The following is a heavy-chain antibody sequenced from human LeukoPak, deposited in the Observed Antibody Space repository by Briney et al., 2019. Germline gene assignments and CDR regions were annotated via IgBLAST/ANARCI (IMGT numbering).Heavy chain of an antibody. V-gene: IGHV1-2*02. CDR2: IDPNSGGT. Sequence: GASVKVSCKASGYIFTGYLMHWVRQAPGQGLEWMGRIDPNSGGTIYAQKFQGRVTMTRDTSLNTAYMDLSRLTSDDTAVYYCAAMWFGDHDAFDIWGQGTMVTVSS. J-gene: IGHJ3*02. CDR1: GYIFTGYL. D-gene: IGHD3-10*01. CDR3: AAMWFGDHDAFDI.